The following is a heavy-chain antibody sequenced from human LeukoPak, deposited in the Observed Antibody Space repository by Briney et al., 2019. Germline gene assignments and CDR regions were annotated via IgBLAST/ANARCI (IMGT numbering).Heavy chain of an antibody. CDR1: GGSFSGYY. V-gene: IGHV4-34*01. CDR2: INHSGST. CDR3: ARVSRRRDSYKSDY. D-gene: IGHD5-24*01. J-gene: IGHJ4*02. Sequence: PSETLSLTCAVYGGSFSGYYWSWIRQPPGKGLEWIGEINHSGSTNYNPSLKSRVTISVDTSKNQFSLKLSSVTAADTAVYYCARVSRRRDSYKSDYWGQGTLVTVSS.